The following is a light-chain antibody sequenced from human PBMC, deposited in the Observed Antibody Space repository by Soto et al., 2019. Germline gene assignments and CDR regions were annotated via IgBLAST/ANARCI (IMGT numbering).Light chain of an antibody. CDR2: DVS. CDR3: LSYTSSRAYV. Sequence: QSALTQPASVSGSPGQSITISCTGTSSDVGGYNYVTWYQQHPGKAPKLMIYDVSNRPSGVSNRFPGSKSGNTASLTISGLQTEDEADYYCLSYTSSRAYVFGTGTKVTVL. J-gene: IGLJ1*01. CDR1: SSDVGGYNY. V-gene: IGLV2-14*03.